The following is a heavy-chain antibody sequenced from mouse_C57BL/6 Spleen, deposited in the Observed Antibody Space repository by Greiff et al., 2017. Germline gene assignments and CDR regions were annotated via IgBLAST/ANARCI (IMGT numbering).Heavy chain of an antibody. J-gene: IGHJ1*03. D-gene: IGHD2-4*01. V-gene: IGHV3-6*01. CDR3: AKEYDYDGNFDV. Sequence: EVKLMESGPGLVKPSQSLSLTCSVTGYSITSGYYWNWIRQFPGNKLEWMGYISYDGSNNYNPSLKKGISITPDTSKNQFFLKLNSVTTEDTATYYCAKEYDYDGNFDVWGTGTTVTVSS. CDR1: GYSITSGYY. CDR2: ISYDGSN.